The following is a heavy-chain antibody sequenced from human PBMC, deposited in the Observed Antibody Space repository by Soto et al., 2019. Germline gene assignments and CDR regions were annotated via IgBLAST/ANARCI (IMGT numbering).Heavy chain of an antibody. V-gene: IGHV2-5*02. Sequence: QITLKESGPTLVKPTQTLTLTCTFSGFSLSTSGVGVGWIRQPPGKALEWLALIYWDDDKRYSPSLKSRLTITTDTSKNQVVLTMTNMDPVDTATYYCAHRLNYYDSSGTIYWYFDLWGRGTLVTVSS. CDR3: AHRLNYYDSSGTIYWYFDL. CDR1: GFSLSTSGVG. D-gene: IGHD3-22*01. J-gene: IGHJ2*01. CDR2: IYWDDDK.